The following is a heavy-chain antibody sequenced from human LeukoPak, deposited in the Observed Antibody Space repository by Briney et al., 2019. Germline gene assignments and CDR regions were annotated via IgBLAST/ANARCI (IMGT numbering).Heavy chain of an antibody. Sequence: SETLSLTCAVYGGSFIGYYWSWIRQPPGKGLEWIGEINHSGSTNYNPSLKSRVTISVDTSKNQFSLKLSSVTAADTAVYYCAREQKSAVAGTPDYWGQGTLVTVSS. J-gene: IGHJ4*02. CDR2: INHSGST. CDR3: AREQKSAVAGTPDY. D-gene: IGHD6-19*01. CDR1: GGSFIGYY. V-gene: IGHV4-34*01.